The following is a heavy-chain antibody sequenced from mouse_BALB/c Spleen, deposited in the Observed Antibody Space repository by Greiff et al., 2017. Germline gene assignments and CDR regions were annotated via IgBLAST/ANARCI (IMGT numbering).Heavy chain of an antibody. J-gene: IGHJ1*01. CDR3: ARRYFDV. V-gene: IGHV1-54*01. CDR2: INPGSGGT. CDR1: GYAFTNYL. Sequence: QVQLKESGAELVRPGTSVKVSCKASGYAFTNYLIEWVKQRPGQGLEWIGVINPGSGGTNYNEKFKGKATLTADKSSSTAYMQLSSLTSDDSAVYFCARRYFDVWGAGTTVTVSS.